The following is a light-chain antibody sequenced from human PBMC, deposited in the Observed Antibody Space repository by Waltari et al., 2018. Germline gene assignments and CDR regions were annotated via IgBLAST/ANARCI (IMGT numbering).Light chain of an antibody. CDR1: QSVSRA. J-gene: IGKJ1*01. CDR3: QKYESLPAT. V-gene: IGKV3-20*01. CDR2: DAS. Sequence: EVVLTQSTGTLSLSPGEGATLSCRASQSVSRALAWYQQKPGQAPRLLIYDASRRATGIPDRFSGSGSGTDFSLTISRLEPEDFAVYYCQKYESLPATFGQGTKVEIK.